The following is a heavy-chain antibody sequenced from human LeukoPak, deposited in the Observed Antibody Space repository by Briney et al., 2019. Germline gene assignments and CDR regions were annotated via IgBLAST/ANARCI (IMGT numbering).Heavy chain of an antibody. D-gene: IGHD3-16*01. CDR3: AREMGDMYDY. CDR1: GVSISSYY. CDR2: IYTSGST. J-gene: IGHJ4*02. Sequence: SETLSLTCTVSGVSISSYYWSWLRQPAGKGLEWLGRIYTSGSTNYNPSLKSRVTMSVDTSKNQFSLKLSSVTAADTAVYYCAREMGDMYDYWGQGTLVTVSS. V-gene: IGHV4-4*07.